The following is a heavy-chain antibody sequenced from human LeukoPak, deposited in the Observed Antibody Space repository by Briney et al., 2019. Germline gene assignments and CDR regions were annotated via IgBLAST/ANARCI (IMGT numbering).Heavy chain of an antibody. D-gene: IGHD4-17*01. CDR2: ITATGGAT. CDR1: GFTFSDYA. J-gene: IGHJ4*02. CDR3: ARGKSDAYGLEDN. Sequence: GGSLRLSCAASGFTFSDYAMTWVRQAPGKGLEWVSAITATGGATYSADSVRGRFTISRDNSNNTLYLQMNTLRAEDTAVYSCARGKSDAYGLEDNWGQGTLVTVSS. V-gene: IGHV3-23*01.